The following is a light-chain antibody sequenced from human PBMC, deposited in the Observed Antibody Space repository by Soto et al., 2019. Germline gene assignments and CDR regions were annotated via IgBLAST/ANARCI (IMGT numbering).Light chain of an antibody. CDR1: QSVNIY. Sequence: EIVMTQSPATLSVSPGERATLSCRASQSVNIYLAWYQQKPGQAPRLLIFGASYRATGIPARFSGSGSGTEFNLTISGLQSDDFAVYFCQQYNKWPPWTFGHGTKVEIK. J-gene: IGKJ1*01. CDR3: QQYNKWPPWT. V-gene: IGKV3D-15*01. CDR2: GAS.